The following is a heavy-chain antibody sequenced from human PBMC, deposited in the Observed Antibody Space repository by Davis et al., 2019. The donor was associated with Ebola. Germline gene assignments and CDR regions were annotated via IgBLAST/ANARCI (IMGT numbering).Heavy chain of an antibody. D-gene: IGHD2-15*01. CDR3: AREVGVAASYFDY. CDR1: GFTLNNAW. Sequence: GGSLRLSCVASGFTLNNAWMSWVRQAPGKGLEWVSSISSSSSYIYYADSVKGRFTISRDNAKNSLYLQMNSLRAEDTAVYYCAREVGVAASYFDYWGQGTLVTVSS. J-gene: IGHJ4*02. V-gene: IGHV3-21*01. CDR2: ISSSSSYI.